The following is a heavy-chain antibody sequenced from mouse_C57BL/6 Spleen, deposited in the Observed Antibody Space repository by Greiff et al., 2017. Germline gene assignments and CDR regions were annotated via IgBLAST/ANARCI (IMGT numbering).Heavy chain of an antibody. D-gene: IGHD2-4*01. V-gene: IGHV14-2*01. CDR2: LDPEDGET. Sequence: VQLQQSGAELVKPGASVKLSCTASGFNIKDYYMHWVKQRTEQGLEWIGRLDPEDGETKYAPKVQGKATITADTTSNTAYLQLSSLTSEDTAVYYCASEGLRRDWYFDVWGTGTTVTVSS. J-gene: IGHJ1*03. CDR1: GFNIKDYY. CDR3: ASEGLRRDWYFDV.